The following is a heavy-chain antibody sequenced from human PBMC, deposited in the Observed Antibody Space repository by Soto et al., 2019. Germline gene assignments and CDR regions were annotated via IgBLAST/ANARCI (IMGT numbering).Heavy chain of an antibody. Sequence: SETLSLTCTVSGDSIISGGYYWTWIRQQPGQGLEWIGNIYYSGSTYYNPSLKSRLTISLDTSKNQFSLKLTSLTAADTAVYYCARDPFGGYSDSLGYYSYWCQGALVTVAS. CDR3: ARDPFGGYSDSLGYYSY. D-gene: IGHD3-22*01. CDR2: IYYSGST. J-gene: IGHJ4*02. CDR1: GDSIISGGYY. V-gene: IGHV4-31*03.